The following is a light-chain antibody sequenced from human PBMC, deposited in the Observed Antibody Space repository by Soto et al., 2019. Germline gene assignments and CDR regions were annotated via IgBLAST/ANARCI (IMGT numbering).Light chain of an antibody. CDR2: GAS. Sequence: EVVLTQSPGTLSLSPGERATLSCRASQSVASNFLAWYQQKPGQAPRLLIYGASSRATGIPDRFSGSGSGTDVTLAISRLEPEDFAVYYCQQYGTSPYNFGRGNKLDIK. CDR1: QSVASNF. J-gene: IGKJ2*01. V-gene: IGKV3-20*01. CDR3: QQYGTSPYN.